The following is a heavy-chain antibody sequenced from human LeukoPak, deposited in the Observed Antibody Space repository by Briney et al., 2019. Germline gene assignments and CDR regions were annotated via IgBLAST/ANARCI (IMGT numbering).Heavy chain of an antibody. CDR1: GVALNSSY. J-gene: IGHJ2*01. CDR2: LSKTGTT. CDR3: VRQGYYPFFDL. V-gene: IGHV4-59*08. Sequence: SETLSLTCTVSGVALNSSYWGWIRQAPGKGLEWIGYLSKTGTTNHTPSLKSRVAISSDTSRNQFSLKLNSVTAADTAVYFCVRQGYYPFFDLWGRGTLITVSS. D-gene: IGHD3-10*01.